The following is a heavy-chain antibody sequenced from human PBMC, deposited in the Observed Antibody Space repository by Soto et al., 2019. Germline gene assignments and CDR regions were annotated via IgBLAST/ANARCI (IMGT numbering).Heavy chain of an antibody. D-gene: IGHD3-22*01. CDR2: ISSSGSII. V-gene: IGHV3-48*02. J-gene: IGHJ4*02. CDR1: GLAFSRYS. Sequence: GGSLRLSCAASGLAFSRYSMNWVRQAPGKGLEWVAYISSSGSIISYPDSVKGRFTISRDNDKNSLYLQMNSLREEDTAVYFCAREGLYDSSGYYPYYFDYWGLGTLVTVSS. CDR3: AREGLYDSSGYYPYYFDY.